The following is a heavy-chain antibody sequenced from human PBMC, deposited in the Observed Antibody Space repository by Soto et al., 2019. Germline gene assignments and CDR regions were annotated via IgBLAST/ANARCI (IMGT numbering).Heavy chain of an antibody. J-gene: IGHJ4*02. D-gene: IGHD3-9*01. CDR1: GFSLSTSGMC. CDR2: IDWDDDK. V-gene: IGHV2-70*01. CDR3: ARISRLRYFDWFGRRASEYFDY. Sequence: ASGPTLVNPTQTLTLTCTFSGFSLSTSGMCVSWIRQPPGKALEWLALIDWDDDKYYSTSLKTRLTISKDTSKNQVVLTMTNMDPVDTATYYCARISRLRYFDWFGRRASEYFDYWGQGTLVTVSS.